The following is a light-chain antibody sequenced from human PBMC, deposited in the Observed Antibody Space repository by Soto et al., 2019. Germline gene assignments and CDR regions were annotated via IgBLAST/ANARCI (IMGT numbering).Light chain of an antibody. CDR2: DAS. V-gene: IGKV3-11*01. CDR3: QQRSNWPRT. J-gene: IGKJ1*01. Sequence: EIVLTQSPATLSLSPGERATLSCRASQSVSSNLAWYQQKPGQAPRLLIYDASNRATGIPARFSGSGSGTDFTLTISSLEPEDFAVYYCQQRSNWPRTFGQGTKVDI. CDR1: QSVSSN.